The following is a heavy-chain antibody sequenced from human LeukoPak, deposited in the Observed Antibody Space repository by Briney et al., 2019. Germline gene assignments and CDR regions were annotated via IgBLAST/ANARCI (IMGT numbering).Heavy chain of an antibody. CDR2: INPNSGGT. Sequence: ASVKVSCKASGYTFTGYYIHWVRQAPGQGLEWRGGINPNSGGTNYVQKFQGRVTMTRHTSISTAYMELTRLRSDDTAVYYCARDIIPPDDAFDIWGQGTMVTVSS. CDR1: GYTFTGYY. CDR3: ARDIIPPDDAFDI. D-gene: IGHD1-14*01. V-gene: IGHV1-2*02. J-gene: IGHJ3*02.